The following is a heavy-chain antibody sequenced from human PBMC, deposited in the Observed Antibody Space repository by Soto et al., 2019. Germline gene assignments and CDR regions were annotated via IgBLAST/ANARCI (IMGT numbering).Heavy chain of an antibody. J-gene: IGHJ4*02. V-gene: IGHV3-15*01. CDR3: TTDDPINKY. CDR1: RFTFTNAW. CDR2: IKNKVDGGTT. Sequence: GGSLRLSCAASRFTFTNAWMSWVRQAPGKGLEWVGRIKNKVDGGTTDYAAPVKGRFTISRDDLINTLYLQMNSLKTEDTAVYYCTTDDPINKYWGQGTLVTVSS.